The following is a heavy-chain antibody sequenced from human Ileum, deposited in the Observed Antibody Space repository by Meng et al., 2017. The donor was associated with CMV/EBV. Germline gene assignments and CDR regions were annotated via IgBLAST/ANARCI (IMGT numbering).Heavy chain of an antibody. V-gene: IGHV4-34*01. CDR3: ATNSENY. J-gene: IGHJ4*02. D-gene: IGHD4-23*01. CDR1: GGSFSDDY. Sequence: GQVQEWGAGLLKPSETRPPTCAVYGGSFSDDYWIWIRQAPGTGLEWIGEVHHSGVTNYNPSLKSRVAVSVDTSKNKFILKLTSVTAADTGLYYCATNSENYWGQGTLVTVSS. CDR2: VHHSGVT.